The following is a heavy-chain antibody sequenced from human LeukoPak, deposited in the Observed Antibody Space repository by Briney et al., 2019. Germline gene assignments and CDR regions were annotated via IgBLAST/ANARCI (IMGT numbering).Heavy chain of an antibody. CDR2: IHPGDSDT. D-gene: IGHD1-26*01. V-gene: IGHV5-51*01. Sequence: GESLKISCKGSEYSFTSYWIAWVRQVPGKGLEWMGIIHPGDSDTRYSPSFQGQVTISADKSISTAYLQWSSLKASDTAMYYCARRRSGSYTDYWGQGTLVTVSS. CDR1: EYSFTSYW. J-gene: IGHJ4*02. CDR3: ARRRSGSYTDY.